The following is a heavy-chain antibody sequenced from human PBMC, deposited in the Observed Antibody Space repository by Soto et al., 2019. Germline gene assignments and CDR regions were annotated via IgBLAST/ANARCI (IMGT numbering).Heavy chain of an antibody. D-gene: IGHD2-2*01. CDR3: ARGIGYCSSINCYSSRRLRFDS. CDR1: GGSFSNYY. V-gene: IGHV4-34*01. Sequence: QVQLQQWGAGLLKPSETLSLTCAVYGGSFSNYYWTWIRQPPGKGLEWIGEINHSGSTNYNPSLKSRVTISIDTSKNQFSLKMSSVTAADTAVYYCARGIGYCSSINCYSSRRLRFDSWGQGTLVTVSS. J-gene: IGHJ4*02. CDR2: INHSGST.